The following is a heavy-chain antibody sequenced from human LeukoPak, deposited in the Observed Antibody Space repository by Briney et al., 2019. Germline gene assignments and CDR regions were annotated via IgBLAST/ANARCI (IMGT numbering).Heavy chain of an antibody. J-gene: IGHJ4*02. CDR3: ARLSGESTIYDY. CDR2: IRQDGGAK. D-gene: IGHD5/OR15-5a*01. CDR1: AFTFARHW. V-gene: IGHV3-7*01. Sequence: GGSLRLSCVASAFTFARHWMSWVRQAPGQPLEWVATIRQDGGAKYYLDSVKGRFIISRDNARNSLSLQMDSLRVEDTAVYYCARLSGESTIYDYWGQGTLVTVSS.